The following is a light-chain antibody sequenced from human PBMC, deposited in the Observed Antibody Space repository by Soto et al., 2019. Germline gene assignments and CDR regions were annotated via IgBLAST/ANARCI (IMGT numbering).Light chain of an antibody. CDR2: KAS. CDR1: QTISSW. CDR3: EDSNSYSEA. Sequence: NEMTLSASTMSGEVRGRVPSTCRASQTISSWLAWYHQKPGKAPKLLIYKASTLKSGVPSRFSGSGPGTEFTLTISCLQPYDSATYYCEDSNSYSEALGEGTQLDIK. V-gene: IGKV1-5*03. J-gene: IGKJ1*01.